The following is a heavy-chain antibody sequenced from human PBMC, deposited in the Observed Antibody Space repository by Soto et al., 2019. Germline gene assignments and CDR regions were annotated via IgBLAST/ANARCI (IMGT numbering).Heavy chain of an antibody. CDR2: IYYSGST. CDR1: GGSISSYY. J-gene: IGHJ6*01. D-gene: IGHD6-13*01. V-gene: IGHV4-59*01. CDR3: ARYRISIGAAGTAAMGYYDYVMDD. Sequence: SETLSLTCTVSGGSISSYYWSWIRQPPGKGLEWIGYIYYSGSTNYNPSLKSRVTISVDTSKNQFSLNLSSVTAAATAVYYCARYRISIGAAGTAAMGYYDYVMDDWGQGTT.